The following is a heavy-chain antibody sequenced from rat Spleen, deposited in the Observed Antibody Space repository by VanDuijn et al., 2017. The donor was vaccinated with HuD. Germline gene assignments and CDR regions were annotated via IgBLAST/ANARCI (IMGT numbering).Heavy chain of an antibody. CDR3: TREGIGTTTDY. D-gene: IGHD1-5*01. Sequence: QVQLKESGPGLVQPSQTLSLTCTVSGFSLTSYNVHWVRQPTGKGLEWMGVIWTGGSTDYNSALKSRLSISRDTSKSQVFLKMNSLQTEDTAIYFCTREGIGTTTDYWGQGVMVTVSS. CDR1: GFSLTSYN. CDR2: IWTGGST. J-gene: IGHJ2*01. V-gene: IGHV2-30*01.